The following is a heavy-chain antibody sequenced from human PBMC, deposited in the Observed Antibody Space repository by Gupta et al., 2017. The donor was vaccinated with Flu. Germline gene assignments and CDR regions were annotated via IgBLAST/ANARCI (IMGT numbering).Heavy chain of an antibody. V-gene: IGHV3-7*01. Sequence: WVGQAPGKGLEWVANIKQDGSEKYYVDSVKGRFTVSRDNAKNSLYLQMNSLRAEDTAVYYCARSGGGNVFDYWGQGTLVTVSS. CDR3: ARSGGGNVFDY. CDR2: IKQDGSEK. J-gene: IGHJ4*02. D-gene: IGHD2-15*01.